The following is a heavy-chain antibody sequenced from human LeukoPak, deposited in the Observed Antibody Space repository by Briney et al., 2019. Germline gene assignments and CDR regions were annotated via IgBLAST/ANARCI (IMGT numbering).Heavy chain of an antibody. CDR2: IASDGSHK. CDR1: GFTFSTYF. D-gene: IGHD2-21*01. J-gene: IGHJ3*02. V-gene: IGHV3-30-3*01. CDR3: ARERQDTILHSGAFDI. Sequence: GGSLRLSCAASGFTFSTYFMHWVRQAPGKGLEWVADIASDGSHKFYVESVKGRFTISRDNSKNTLYLQKNSLRAEDTAVYFCARERQDTILHSGAFDIWGQGTMVTVSP.